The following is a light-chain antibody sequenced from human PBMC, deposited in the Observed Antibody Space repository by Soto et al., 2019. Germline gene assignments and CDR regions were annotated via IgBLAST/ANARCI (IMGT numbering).Light chain of an antibody. Sequence: EIVLTQSPGTLSLSPGERATLSCRASQSVSSSYLAWYQQKPGQAPRLLIYGASSRATGIPDRFSGGGSGTDFTLTISRLEPEDFAVYYCQQYGSSPGTFGQGTRWIS. CDR2: GAS. CDR1: QSVSSSY. CDR3: QQYGSSPGT. J-gene: IGKJ1*01. V-gene: IGKV3-20*01.